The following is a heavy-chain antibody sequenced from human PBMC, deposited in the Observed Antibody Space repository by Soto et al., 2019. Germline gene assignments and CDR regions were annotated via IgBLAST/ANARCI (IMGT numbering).Heavy chain of an antibody. CDR2: IKSKTDGGTT. CDR1: GFTFSNAW. D-gene: IGHD3-3*01. Sequence: GGSLRLSCAASGFTFSNAWMSWVRQAPGKGLEWVGRIKSKTDGGTTDYAAPVKGRFTISRDDSKNTLYLQMNSLKTEDTAVYYCTTDGARIWSGYLDLAYWGQGTLVTVSS. V-gene: IGHV3-15*01. J-gene: IGHJ4*02. CDR3: TTDGARIWSGYLDLAY.